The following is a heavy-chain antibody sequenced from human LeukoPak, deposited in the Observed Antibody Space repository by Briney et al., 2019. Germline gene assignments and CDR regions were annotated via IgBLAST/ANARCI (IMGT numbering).Heavy chain of an antibody. CDR1: GGSISGYY. Sequence: PSETLSLTCTVSGGSISGYYWSWIRQPAGKGLEWIGRFYSTVNTNYHPSLKRRVTMSVDTSKNQFSLRLRSVTAADSAVYYCVRDDGESPYYSGMDLWGPGTTVTVSS. J-gene: IGHJ6*02. CDR3: VRDDGESPYYSGMDL. D-gene: IGHD4-17*01. V-gene: IGHV4-4*07. CDR2: FYSTVNT.